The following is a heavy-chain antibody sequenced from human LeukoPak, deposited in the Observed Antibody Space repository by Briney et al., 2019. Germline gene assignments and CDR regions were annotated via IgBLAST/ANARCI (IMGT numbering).Heavy chain of an antibody. J-gene: IGHJ4*02. CDR1: GFTFSSYW. V-gene: IGHV3-7*01. CDR3: ARGWDLFLFDY. CDR2: IKQDGSEK. D-gene: IGHD1-26*01. Sequence: GGSLRLSCAASGFTFSSYWMSWVRQAPGKGLEWVANIKQDGSEKYYVDSVKGRFTISRDNAKNSLYLQMNSLRAEDMAVYYCARGWDLFLFDYWGQGTLVTVSS.